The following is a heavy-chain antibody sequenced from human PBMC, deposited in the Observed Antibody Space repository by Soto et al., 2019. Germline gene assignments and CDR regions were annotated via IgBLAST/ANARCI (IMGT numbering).Heavy chain of an antibody. CDR3: AREGQSLRGVYYYGMDV. J-gene: IGHJ6*02. V-gene: IGHV3-21*01. D-gene: IGHD3-16*01. CDR2: ISSSSSYI. Sequence: PGGSLRLSCAASGFTFSSYSMNWVRQAPGKGLEWVSSISSSSSYIYYADSVKGRFTISRDNAKNSLYLQMNSLRAEDTAVYYCAREGQSLRGVYYYGMDVWGQGTTVTVSS. CDR1: GFTFSSYS.